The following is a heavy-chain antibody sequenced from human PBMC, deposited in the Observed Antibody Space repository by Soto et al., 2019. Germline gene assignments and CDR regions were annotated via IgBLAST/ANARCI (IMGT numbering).Heavy chain of an antibody. J-gene: IGHJ4*02. Sequence: QVQLVESGGGVVQPGRSLRLSCAASGFTFSSYGMHWVRQAPGKGLEWVAVIWYDGSNKYYADSVKGRFTTSRDNSKNTLYMKMNSLRAEDTAVYYCARDCAGYSSGWCQRGGFDYWGQGTLVTVSS. V-gene: IGHV3-33*01. CDR1: GFTFSSYG. D-gene: IGHD6-19*01. CDR2: IWYDGSNK. CDR3: ARDCAGYSSGWCQRGGFDY.